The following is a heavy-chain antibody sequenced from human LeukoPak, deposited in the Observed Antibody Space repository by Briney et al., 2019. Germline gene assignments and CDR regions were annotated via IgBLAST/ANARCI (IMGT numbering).Heavy chain of an antibody. J-gene: IGHJ4*02. Sequence: PSETLSLTCAVNGGSFSGYYWSWIRQPPGKGLEWIGEINHSGSTNYNPSLKSRVTISVDTSKNQFSLKLSSVTAADTAVYYCARVGYYYDSSGYTTDYWGQGTLVTVSS. V-gene: IGHV4-34*01. CDR3: ARVGYYYDSSGYTTDY. CDR1: GGSFSGYY. CDR2: INHSGST. D-gene: IGHD3-22*01.